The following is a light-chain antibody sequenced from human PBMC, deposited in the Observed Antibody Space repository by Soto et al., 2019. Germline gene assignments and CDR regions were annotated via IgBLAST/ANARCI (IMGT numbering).Light chain of an antibody. CDR2: SNN. V-gene: IGLV1-44*01. J-gene: IGLJ1*01. Sequence: QSVLTQPPSASGTPGQRVTISCSGSSSNIGSNYVYWYQQLPGTAPKLLIYSNNERLSGVPDRFSGSKSGTSASLAISGLQSEDEADYYCATWDDSLNGYVLGTGTKVTVL. CDR3: ATWDDSLNGYV. CDR1: SSNIGSNY.